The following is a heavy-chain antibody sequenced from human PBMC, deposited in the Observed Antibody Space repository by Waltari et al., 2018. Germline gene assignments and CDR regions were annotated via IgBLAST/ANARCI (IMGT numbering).Heavy chain of an antibody. J-gene: IGHJ3*02. CDR2: IWNDGSNK. D-gene: IGHD2-21*01. CDR1: GFTFSSYG. V-gene: IGHV3-33*01. Sequence: QVQLVESGGGVVQPGRSLRLSCAASGFTFSSYGMHWVRQAPGKGLEWVAVIWNDGSNKYYADSVKGRFTISRDNSKNTLYLQMNSLRAEDTAVYYCASGDSKTAEDAFDIWGQGTMVTVSS. CDR3: ASGDSKTAEDAFDI.